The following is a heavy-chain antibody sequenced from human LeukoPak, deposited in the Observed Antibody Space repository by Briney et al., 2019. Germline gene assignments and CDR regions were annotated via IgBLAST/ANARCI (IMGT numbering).Heavy chain of an antibody. Sequence: GGSLRLSCAASGFTVSSSYMSWVRQAPGKGLKWVSVIYSGGSTYYADSVKGRFTISRDNSKNSLYLQMNSLRAEDTALYYCAKDLTNDYGDYGFDYWGQGTLVTVSS. D-gene: IGHD4-17*01. CDR1: GFTVSSSY. CDR3: AKDLTNDYGDYGFDY. V-gene: IGHV3-53*05. CDR2: IYSGGST. J-gene: IGHJ4*02.